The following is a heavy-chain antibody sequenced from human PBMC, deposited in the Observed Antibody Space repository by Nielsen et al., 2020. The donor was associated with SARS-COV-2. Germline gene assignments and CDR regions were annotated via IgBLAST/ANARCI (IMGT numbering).Heavy chain of an antibody. CDR2: ISYDGSNK. J-gene: IGHJ6*02. D-gene: IGHD3-10*01. V-gene: IGHV3-30*18. CDR3: AKDLWFGEPGGMDV. Sequence: GESLKISCAASGFTFSSYGMHWVRQAPGKGLEWVAVISYDGSNKYYADSVKGRFTISRDNSKNTLYLQMNSLRAEDTAVYYCAKDLWFGEPGGMDVWGQGTTVTVSS. CDR1: GFTFSSYG.